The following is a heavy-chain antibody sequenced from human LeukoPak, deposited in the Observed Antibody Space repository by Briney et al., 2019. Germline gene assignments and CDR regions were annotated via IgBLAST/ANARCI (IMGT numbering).Heavy chain of an antibody. Sequence: SETLSLTCTVSGGSISSYYWSWIRQPPGKGLEWIGEINHSGSTNYNPSLKSRVTISVDTSKNQFSLKLSSVTAADTAVYYCARGHRLLWFGELLYSRWFDPWGQGTLVTVSS. CDR3: ARGHRLLWFGELLYSRWFDP. CDR1: GGSISSYY. D-gene: IGHD3-10*01. V-gene: IGHV4-34*01. J-gene: IGHJ5*02. CDR2: INHSGST.